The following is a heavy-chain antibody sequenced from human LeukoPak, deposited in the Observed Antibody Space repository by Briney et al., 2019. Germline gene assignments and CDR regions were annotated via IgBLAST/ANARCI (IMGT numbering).Heavy chain of an antibody. CDR1: GYTFTGYY. V-gene: IGHV1-2*06. J-gene: IGHJ4*02. Sequence: ASVKVSCKASGYTFTGYYMHWVRQAPGQGLEWMGRINPNSGGTNYAQKFQGRVTMTRDTSISTACMELSRLRSDDTAVYYCARASYYYDSSGYYYVDYFDYWGQGTLVTVSS. D-gene: IGHD3-22*01. CDR3: ARASYYYDSSGYYYVDYFDY. CDR2: INPNSGGT.